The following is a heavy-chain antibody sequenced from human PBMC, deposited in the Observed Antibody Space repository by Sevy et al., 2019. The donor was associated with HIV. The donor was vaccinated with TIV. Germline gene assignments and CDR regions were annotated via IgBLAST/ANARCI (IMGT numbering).Heavy chain of an antibody. D-gene: IGHD2-2*01. CDR2: ISGSGGST. Sequence: GGSLRLSCAASGFTFSSYAMSWVRQAPGKGLEWVSAISGSGGSTYYADSVKGRFTISRDNSKNTLYLQMNSLRAEDTAIYYCAKDLVVVPAATFHTGPTGIAAVDYWGQGTLVTVSS. J-gene: IGHJ4*02. V-gene: IGHV3-23*01. CDR3: AKDLVVVPAATFHTGPTGIAAVDY. CDR1: GFTFSSYA.